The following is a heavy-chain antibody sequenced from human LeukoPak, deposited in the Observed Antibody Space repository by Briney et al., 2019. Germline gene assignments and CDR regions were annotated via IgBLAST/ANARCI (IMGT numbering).Heavy chain of an antibody. D-gene: IGHD3-22*01. CDR3: ARDRSYDSSGYYYAGAFDI. CDR2: ISSSSSYI. Sequence: GGSLRLSCAASGFTFSSYSMNWVRQAPGKGLEWVSSISSSSSYIYYADSVKGGFTISRDNAKNSLYLQMNSLRAEDTAVYYCARDRSYDSSGYYYAGAFDIWGQGTMVTVSS. J-gene: IGHJ3*02. V-gene: IGHV3-21*01. CDR1: GFTFSSYS.